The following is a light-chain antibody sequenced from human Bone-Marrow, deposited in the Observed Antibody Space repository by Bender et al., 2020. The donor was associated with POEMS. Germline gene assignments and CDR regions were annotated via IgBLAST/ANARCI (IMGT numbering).Light chain of an antibody. Sequence: SYELTQPPSVSVSPGQTATITCSGADVASENVYWYQQKGGQSPVLVIYQDTKRPSGIPERFSGSNSGNTATLTISGTQAMDEADYYCQAWDTYSVIFGGGTKLTVL. CDR3: QAWDTYSVI. CDR1: DVASEN. V-gene: IGLV3-1*01. CDR2: QDT. J-gene: IGLJ2*01.